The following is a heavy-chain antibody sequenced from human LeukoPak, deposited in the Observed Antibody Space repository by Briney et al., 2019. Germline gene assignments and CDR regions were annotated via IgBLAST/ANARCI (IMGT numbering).Heavy chain of an antibody. CDR3: ARAYYYGSGSYSDGMDV. J-gene: IGHJ6*02. CDR2: ISSSGSTI. V-gene: IGHV3-11*01. D-gene: IGHD3-10*01. Sequence: GGSLRLSCAASGFTFSDYCMSWIRQAPGKGLEWVSYISSSGSTIYYADSVKGRFTISRDNAKNSLYLQMNSLRAEDTAVYCCARAYYYGSGSYSDGMDVWGQGTTVTVSS. CDR1: GFTFSDYC.